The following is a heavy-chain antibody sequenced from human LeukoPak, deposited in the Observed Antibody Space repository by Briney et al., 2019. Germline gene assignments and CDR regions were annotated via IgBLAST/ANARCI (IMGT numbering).Heavy chain of an antibody. D-gene: IGHD6-19*01. CDR2: IGGDGGSA. CDR1: GFTFHDYA. Sequence: GGSLRLSCAASGFTFHDYAMHWVRQAPGKGLEWVCLIGGDGGSAYYADSVKGRFTISRDNSKTSLFLEMNSLRTEDTALYYCVRDGSGWRDWGQGTLVTASS. J-gene: IGHJ4*02. CDR3: VRDGSGWRD. V-gene: IGHV3-43*02.